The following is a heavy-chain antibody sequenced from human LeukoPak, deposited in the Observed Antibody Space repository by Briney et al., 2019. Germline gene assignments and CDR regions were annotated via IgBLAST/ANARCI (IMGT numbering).Heavy chain of an antibody. V-gene: IGHV3-15*01. Sequence: GGSLRLSCAASGFTFNYAWMSWVRQAPGMGLEWVGFIKSKGGGETTDYAAPVKGRFTISRDDSKNTLYLQMNSLKTEDTAVYYCTTGPRITMIVVFGYWGQGTLVTVSS. CDR2: IKSKGGGETT. D-gene: IGHD3-22*01. CDR3: TTGPRITMIVVFGY. CDR1: GFTFNYAW. J-gene: IGHJ4*02.